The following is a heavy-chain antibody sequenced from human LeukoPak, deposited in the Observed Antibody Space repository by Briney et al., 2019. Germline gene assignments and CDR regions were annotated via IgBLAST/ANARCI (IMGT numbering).Heavy chain of an antibody. Sequence: KPSETLSLTCTVSGGSISSSSYYWGWIRQPPGKGLEWIGSIYYSGSTYYNPSLKSRVTISVDTSKNQFSLKLSSVTAADTAVYYCARGSRVAVSGSRPFDPWGQGTLVTVSS. CDR1: GGSISSSSYY. CDR3: ARGSRVAVSGSRPFDP. J-gene: IGHJ5*02. D-gene: IGHD6-13*01. CDR2: IYYSGST. V-gene: IGHV4-39*07.